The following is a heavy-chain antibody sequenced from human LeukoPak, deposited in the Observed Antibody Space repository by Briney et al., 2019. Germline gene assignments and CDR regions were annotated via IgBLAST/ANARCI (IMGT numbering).Heavy chain of an antibody. D-gene: IGHD6-19*01. J-gene: IGHJ4*02. CDR2: IYTSGST. CDR1: GGSISSGSYY. CDR3: ARLGAGYSSGQPLDY. V-gene: IGHV4-61*02. Sequence: PSETLSLTCTVSGGSISSGSYYWSWIRQPAGKGLEWIVRIYTSGSTNYNPSRKSRDTISVDTSKNQFPLKLSSVTAADTAVYYCARLGAGYSSGQPLDYWGQGTLVTVSS.